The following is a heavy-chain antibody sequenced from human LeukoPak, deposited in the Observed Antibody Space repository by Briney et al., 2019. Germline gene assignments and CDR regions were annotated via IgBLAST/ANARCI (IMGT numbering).Heavy chain of an antibody. D-gene: IGHD3-22*01. J-gene: IGHJ6*03. CDR2: ITSSSTYI. CDR3: ARSKGDYYDSSGYSRGYYYYYMDV. V-gene: IGHV3-21*01. Sequence: GGSLRLSCAASGFTFSNYNMNWVRQAPGKGLEWVSSITSSSTYIFYADSVKGRFTFSRDNAKNSLYLQMNSLRAEDTAVYYCARSKGDYYDSSGYSRGYYYYYMDVWGKGTTVTVSS. CDR1: GFTFSNYN.